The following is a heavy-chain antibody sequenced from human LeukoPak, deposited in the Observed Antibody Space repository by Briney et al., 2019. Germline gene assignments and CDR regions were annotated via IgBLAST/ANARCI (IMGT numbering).Heavy chain of an antibody. V-gene: IGHV1-69*04. CDR1: GGTFSSYA. CDR2: IIPILGIA. Sequence: AVTVSCKASGGTFSSYAISWVRQAPGQGLEWMGRIIPILGIANYAQKFQGRVTITADKSKSTAYMELSSVRSEDTGAYFCSRGPHADIVATGNWFDAWGQGSLVTVSS. J-gene: IGHJ5*02. CDR3: SRGPHADIVATGNWFDA. D-gene: IGHD5-12*01.